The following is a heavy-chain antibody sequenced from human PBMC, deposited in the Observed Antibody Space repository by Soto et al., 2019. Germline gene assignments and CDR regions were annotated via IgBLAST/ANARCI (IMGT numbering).Heavy chain of an antibody. V-gene: IGHV3-23*01. CDR2: ISGSGSST. CDR1: GFTFSSYA. CDR3: AKDRVPAATTEFFDY. D-gene: IGHD2-2*01. J-gene: IGHJ4*02. Sequence: EVQLLESGGGLVQPGGSLRLSCAASGFTFSSYAMSWVRQAPGKGLEWVSAISGSGSSTYYADSVKGRFTISRDNSRNMLFLQMISLRAEDTALYYCAKDRVPAATTEFFDYWGQGTLVTVSS.